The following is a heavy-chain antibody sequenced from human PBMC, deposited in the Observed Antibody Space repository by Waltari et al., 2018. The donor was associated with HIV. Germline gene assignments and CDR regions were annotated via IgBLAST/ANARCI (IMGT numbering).Heavy chain of an antibody. CDR3: ARRRWRTTMVFVVKGGVFDI. CDR2: INHSGKA. D-gene: IGHD2-21*01. J-gene: IGHJ3*02. V-gene: IGHV4-34*02. Sequence: QVQLQQWGAGLVKPAETLSPNCAVYGGTFNRFFWSFVRQSPGKGLECIGEINHSGKADYNPSLKGRVSLSIDPSKKQFYLELTSVTVADTAIYYCARRRWRTTMVFVVKGGVFDIWGQGTEVTVSS. CDR1: GGTFNRFF.